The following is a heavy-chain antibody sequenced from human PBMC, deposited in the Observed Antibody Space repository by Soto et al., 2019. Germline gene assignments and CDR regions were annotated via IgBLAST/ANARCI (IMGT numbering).Heavy chain of an antibody. V-gene: IGHV4-34*01. CDR3: ARGILQYSWNYRHRDYYAMDV. J-gene: IGHJ6*02. CDR2: ISHSGST. CDR1: GGSFSGYY. Sequence: ETLSLTCAXSGGSFSGYYWSWIRQPPGKGLEWIGEISHSGSTNYSPSLKSRVTMSVDTSKNQFSLKLTSVTAADTSVYYCARGILQYSWNYRHRDYYAMDVWGQGTTVTVSS. D-gene: IGHD1-7*01.